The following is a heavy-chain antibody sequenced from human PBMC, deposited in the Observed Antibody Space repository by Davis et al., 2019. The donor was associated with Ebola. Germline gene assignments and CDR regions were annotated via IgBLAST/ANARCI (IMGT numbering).Heavy chain of an antibody. CDR2: ISSNGGST. Sequence: GGSLRLSCAASGFTFSSYAMSWVRQAPGKGLEWVSAISSNGGSTYYADSVKGRFTISRDNAKNSLYLQMNSLKTEDTAVYYCTITVTTFDYWGQGTLVTVSS. J-gene: IGHJ4*02. V-gene: IGHV3-23*01. CDR1: GFTFSSYA. CDR3: TITVTTFDY. D-gene: IGHD4-17*01.